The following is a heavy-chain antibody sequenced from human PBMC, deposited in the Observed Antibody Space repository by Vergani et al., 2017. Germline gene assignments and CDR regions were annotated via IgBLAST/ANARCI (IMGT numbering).Heavy chain of an antibody. D-gene: IGHD2-8*01. CDR3: ARKLGCCTNGVCLACDP. V-gene: IGHV4-61*02. J-gene: IGHJ5*02. CDR2: IYTSGST. CDR1: GGSISSGSYY. Sequence: QVQLQESGPGLVKPSQTLSLTCTVSGGSISSGSYYWSWIRQPAGKGLEWIGRIYTSGSTNYNPSLKSRVTISVDTSKNQFSLKLSSVTAADTAVYYCARKLGCCTNGVCLACDPGGQGTLVTVSS.